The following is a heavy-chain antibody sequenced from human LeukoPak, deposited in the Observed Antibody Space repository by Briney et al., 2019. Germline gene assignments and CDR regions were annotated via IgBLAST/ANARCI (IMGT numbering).Heavy chain of an antibody. CDR1: GFTFSSYW. D-gene: IGHD5-18*01. V-gene: IGHV3-74*01. CDR3: ARSHGFDY. J-gene: IGHJ4*02. CDR2: ISSDGANT. Sequence: GGSLRLSCAASGFTFSSYWMHWVRQAPGEGLVWVSRISSDGANTLYADSVKGRFTISRDNAKNTLYLQMNSLRAEDTAVYFCARSHGFDYWGQGTQVTVSS.